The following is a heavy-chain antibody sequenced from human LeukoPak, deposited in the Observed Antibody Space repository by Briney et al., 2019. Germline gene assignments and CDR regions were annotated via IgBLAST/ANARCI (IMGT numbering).Heavy chain of an antibody. V-gene: IGHV3-43*01. Sequence: GGSLRLSCAASGFNFDDYPIHWFRQPPGKGLEWVSLISWDGGATYYADSVKGRFTVSRDKSKNSLYLQMNSLITEDTAFYYCTTVARNNSWPYFDFWGQGTLVTVSS. D-gene: IGHD6-13*01. CDR2: ISWDGGAT. CDR1: GFNFDDYP. J-gene: IGHJ4*02. CDR3: TTVARNNSWPYFDF.